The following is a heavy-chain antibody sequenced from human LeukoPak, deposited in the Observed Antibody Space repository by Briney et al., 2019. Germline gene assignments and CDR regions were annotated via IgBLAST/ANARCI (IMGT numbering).Heavy chain of an antibody. Sequence: SETLSLTCTVSGGSISTYYWSWIRQSPGKGLEWIGHIYYSGTTTYNPSLESRVTMSVGRSENQFSLKMNSVTAADTAVYYCSRHEGGGHFLYWGQGTLVIVSS. CDR2: IYYSGTT. D-gene: IGHD3-16*01. V-gene: IGHV4-59*08. CDR3: SRHEGGGHFLY. CDR1: GGSISTYY. J-gene: IGHJ1*01.